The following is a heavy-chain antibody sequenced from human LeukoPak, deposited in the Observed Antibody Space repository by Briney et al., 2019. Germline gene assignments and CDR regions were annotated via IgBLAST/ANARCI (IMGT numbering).Heavy chain of an antibody. Sequence: GASVKVSCKASGGTFSSYAISWVRQAPGQGLEWMGIINPSGGSTSYAQKFQGRVTMARDMSTSTVYMELSSLRSEDTAVYYCARERVDIVATTPFGYWGQGTLVTVSS. CDR1: GGTFSSYA. D-gene: IGHD5-12*01. V-gene: IGHV1-46*01. J-gene: IGHJ4*02. CDR2: INPSGGST. CDR3: ARERVDIVATTPFGY.